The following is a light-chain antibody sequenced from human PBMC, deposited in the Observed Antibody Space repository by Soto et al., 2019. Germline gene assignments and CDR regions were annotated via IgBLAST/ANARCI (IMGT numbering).Light chain of an antibody. CDR3: SSYAGTKSRYV. CDR1: SSDVGGYNF. V-gene: IGLV2-8*01. J-gene: IGLJ1*01. CDR2: EVT. Sequence: QSALTQPPSASGSRGQSVTISCTGTSSDVGGYNFVSWYQQHPGKAPKLILYEVTKRPSGVPDRFSGSKSGNTASLTVSGLQTEDDAHYCSSYAGTKSRYVFGTGTKLTVL.